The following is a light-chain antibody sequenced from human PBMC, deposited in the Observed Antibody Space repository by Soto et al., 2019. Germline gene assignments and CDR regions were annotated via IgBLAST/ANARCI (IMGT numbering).Light chain of an antibody. CDR3: QKYNSYST. CDR2: DAS. Sequence: DIQITQSPSTLSASVGDRATITCRASQSISSWLAWYQQKPGKAPKLLIYDASSLQGGVPSRFSVSGSGTEFTLTISSLQPDDFATYYCQKYNSYSTFGQGTKVEI. J-gene: IGKJ1*01. V-gene: IGKV1-5*01. CDR1: QSISSW.